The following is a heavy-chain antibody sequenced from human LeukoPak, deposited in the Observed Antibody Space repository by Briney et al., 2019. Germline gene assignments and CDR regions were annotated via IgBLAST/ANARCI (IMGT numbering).Heavy chain of an antibody. J-gene: IGHJ4*02. CDR1: GLTFGDYG. Sequence: GGSLRLSCTASGLTFGDYGIIWVRQAPGKGLEWVGFIRSKAYGATPEYAASVKGRFTISRDDSQSIAYLQMDSLKSEDTALYYCSRGSHTRGWSDFYFWGQGTLVIVSS. CDR2: IRSKAYGATP. D-gene: IGHD6-19*01. V-gene: IGHV3-49*04. CDR3: SRGSHTRGWSDFYF.